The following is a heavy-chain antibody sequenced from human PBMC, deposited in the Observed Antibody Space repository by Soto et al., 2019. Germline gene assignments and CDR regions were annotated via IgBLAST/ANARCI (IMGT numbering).Heavy chain of an antibody. CDR1: GGSFSGYY. Sequence: SETLFLTCAVSGGSFSGYYWSWIRQPPGKGLEWIGEINHSGSTNYNPSLKSRVTISVDTSKNQFSLKLSSVTAADTAVYYCARAGYDFFSGYDTTRLSGMDVSGQGTKVTLSS. CDR3: ARAGYDFFSGYDTTRLSGMDV. J-gene: IGHJ6*02. V-gene: IGHV4-34*01. D-gene: IGHD3-3*01. CDR2: INHSGST.